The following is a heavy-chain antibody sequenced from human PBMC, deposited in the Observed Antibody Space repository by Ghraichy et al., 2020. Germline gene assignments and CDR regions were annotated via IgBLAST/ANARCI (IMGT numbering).Heavy chain of an antibody. Sequence: GALRLSCAASGFTFSNAWMSWVRQAPGKGLEWVGRIKSKTDGGTTDYAAPVKGRFTISRDDSKNTLYLQMNSLKTEDTAVYYCTTGYKYYYGSGSYYNDYWGQGTLVTVSS. CDR2: IKSKTDGGTT. CDR3: TTGYKYYYGSGSYYNDY. D-gene: IGHD3-10*01. CDR1: GFTFSNAW. V-gene: IGHV3-15*01. J-gene: IGHJ4*02.